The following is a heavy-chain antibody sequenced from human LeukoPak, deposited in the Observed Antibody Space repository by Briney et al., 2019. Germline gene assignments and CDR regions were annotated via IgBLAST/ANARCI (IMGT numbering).Heavy chain of an antibody. V-gene: IGHV3-53*01. CDR2: IYSGGST. CDR3: ATPGQWLVRGYFDY. CDR1: GFTVSSNY. J-gene: IGHJ4*02. Sequence: GGSLRLSCAASGFTVSSNYMSWVRQAPGKGLEWVSVIYSGGSTYYADSVKGRFTISRDNSKNTLYLQMNSLRAEDTAVYYCATPGQWLVRGYFDYWGQGTLVTVSS. D-gene: IGHD6-19*01.